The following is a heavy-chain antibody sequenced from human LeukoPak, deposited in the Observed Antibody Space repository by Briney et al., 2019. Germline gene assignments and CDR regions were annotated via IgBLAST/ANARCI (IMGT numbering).Heavy chain of an antibody. J-gene: IGHJ3*02. CDR2: IIPSGTAT. CDR3: AEDGKWLDRAFDI. Sequence: GGSLRLSCTASGFTFSTYAMTWVRQAPGKGLEWVSGIIPSGTATYYADSVKGRFTISRDNSRNTLYLQMNSLRAEDTAIYYCAEDGKWLDRAFDIWGQGTIVTVSS. V-gene: IGHV3-23*01. D-gene: IGHD6-19*01. CDR1: GFTFSTYA.